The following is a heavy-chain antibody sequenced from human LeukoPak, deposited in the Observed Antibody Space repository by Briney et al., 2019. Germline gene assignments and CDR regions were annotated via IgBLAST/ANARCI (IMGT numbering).Heavy chain of an antibody. CDR3: ARARSVRDFWSGYYPDGWFDP. Sequence: SETLSLTCIVSGGSISAYHWNWIRQSPGKGLEWIGYIYYSGSTYYNPSLKSRVTISVDTSKNQFSLKLSSVTAADTAVYYCARARSVRDFWSGYYPDGWFDPWGQGTLVTVSS. CDR1: GGSISAYH. J-gene: IGHJ5*02. CDR2: IYYSGST. V-gene: IGHV4-59*08. D-gene: IGHD3-3*01.